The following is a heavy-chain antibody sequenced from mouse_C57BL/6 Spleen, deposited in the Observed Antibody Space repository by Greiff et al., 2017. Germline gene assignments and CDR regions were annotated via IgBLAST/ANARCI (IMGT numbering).Heavy chain of an antibody. Sequence: QVQLQQSGPELVKPGASVKMSCKASGYTFTSYEINWVKQRPGQGLEWIGWIYPRDGNTKYNVKFKGKATLTEDKSSSTAYMKLHSLTSEDAAVYFCARMVSHYFAYWGQGTPLTVSS. J-gene: IGHJ2*01. D-gene: IGHD1-1*02. V-gene: IGHV1-85*01. CDR2: IYPRDGNT. CDR1: GYTFTSYE. CDR3: ARMVSHYFAY.